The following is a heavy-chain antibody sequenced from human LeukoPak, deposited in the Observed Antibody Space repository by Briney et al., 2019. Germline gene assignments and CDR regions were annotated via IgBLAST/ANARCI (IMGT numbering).Heavy chain of an antibody. CDR3: ARHGGTRVTLLEVYYFDY. CDR2: IHYSGST. Sequence: PSETLSLTCAVNGGSFSGYYGGWIRQSPGRGLEWIGEIHYSGSTKYNPSLKSRVTISADTSKNQFSLKLSSVTAADTAVYYCARHGGTRVTLLEVYYFDYWGQGTLVTVSS. J-gene: IGHJ4*02. D-gene: IGHD4-11*01. CDR1: GGSFSGYY. V-gene: IGHV4-34*01.